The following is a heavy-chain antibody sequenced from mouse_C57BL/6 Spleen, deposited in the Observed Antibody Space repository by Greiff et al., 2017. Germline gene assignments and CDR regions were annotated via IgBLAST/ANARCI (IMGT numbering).Heavy chain of an antibody. CDR3: ARGGYGNYLFDY. J-gene: IGHJ2*01. V-gene: IGHV5-16*01. CDR1: GFTFSDYY. D-gene: IGHD2-1*01. CDR2: INYNGSST. Sequence: EVKVVESEGGLVQPGSSMKLSCTASGFTFSDYYMAWVRQVPEKGLEWVANINYNGSSTYYLDSLKSRFIISRDNAKNILYLQMSSLKSEDTATYYCARGGYGNYLFDYWGQGTTLTVSS.